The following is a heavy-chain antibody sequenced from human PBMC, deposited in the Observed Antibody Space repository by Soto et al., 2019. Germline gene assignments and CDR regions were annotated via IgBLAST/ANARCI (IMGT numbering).Heavy chain of an antibody. D-gene: IGHD4-17*01. CDR3: ARNTVTASPDFDY. V-gene: IGHV1-3*01. Sequence: ASVKVSCKASGYTFTTYAMHWVRQAPGQRLEWMGWINAGNGNAKYSQKFQGRVTITRDTSASTAYMELSSLRSEDTAVYYCARNTVTASPDFDYWGLGTLVTVSS. CDR1: GYTFTTYA. CDR2: INAGNGNA. J-gene: IGHJ4*02.